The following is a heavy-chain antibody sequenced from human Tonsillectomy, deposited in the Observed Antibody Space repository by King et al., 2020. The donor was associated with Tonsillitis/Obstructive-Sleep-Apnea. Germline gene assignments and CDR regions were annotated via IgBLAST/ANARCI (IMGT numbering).Heavy chain of an antibody. D-gene: IGHD2-2*01. V-gene: IGHV4-34*01. Sequence: VQLQQWGAGLLKPSETLSLTCAVSGGSFSGYYWSWIRQPPGKGLEWIGEINHSGSTNYNPSLKSRVTISVDTSKNQFSLKLSSVTAADTAVYYCARGGIVVVPAASYYFDYWGQGTLVTVSS. CDR1: GGSFSGYY. CDR3: ARGGIVVVPAASYYFDY. CDR2: INHSGST. J-gene: IGHJ4*02.